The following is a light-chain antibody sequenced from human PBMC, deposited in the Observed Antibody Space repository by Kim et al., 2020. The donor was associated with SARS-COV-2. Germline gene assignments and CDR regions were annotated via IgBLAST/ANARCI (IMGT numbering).Light chain of an antibody. J-gene: IGLJ2*01. CDR1: KLGDKY. CDR2: QDS. V-gene: IGLV3-1*01. Sequence: SYELTQPPSVSVSPGQTASITCSGDKLGDKYACWYQQKPGRSPVLVIYQDSKRPSGIPERFSGSNSGNTATLTISGTQAMDEADYYCQAWDSSTKVVFGGGTQLTVL. CDR3: QAWDSSTKVV.